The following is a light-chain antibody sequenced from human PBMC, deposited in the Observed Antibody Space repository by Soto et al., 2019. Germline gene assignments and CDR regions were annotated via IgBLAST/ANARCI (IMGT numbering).Light chain of an antibody. V-gene: IGKV3-11*01. CDR3: QQYGSTCWM. CDR1: QSVNNY. J-gene: IGKJ1*01. CDR2: EAS. Sequence: EIVLTQSPATLSLSPGERATLSCRASQSVNNYLAWYQRKPGQAPRLLVTEASNRATGIPATVSGSGSGTEFTRTISILEPEDFALYYCQQYGSTCWMLGQGT.